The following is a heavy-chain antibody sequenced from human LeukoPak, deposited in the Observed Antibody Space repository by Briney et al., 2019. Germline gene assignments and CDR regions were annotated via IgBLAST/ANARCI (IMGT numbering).Heavy chain of an antibody. J-gene: IGHJ5*02. CDR3: AKSDWFDP. Sequence: QSGESLRLSCETSGFTLKNSLRRAPGNGLEWVSRSKYDGSTAMYAESVKGRFTISRDNARGTLYLQMNSLRVDDTAVYYCAKSDWFDPCGRGILVTVSS. V-gene: IGHV3-74*03. CDR1: GFTLK. CDR2: SKYDGSTA.